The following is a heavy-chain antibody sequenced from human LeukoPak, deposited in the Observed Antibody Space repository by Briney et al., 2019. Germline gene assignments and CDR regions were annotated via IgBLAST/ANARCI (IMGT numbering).Heavy chain of an antibody. Sequence: GGSLRLSCVGSGFNFSTYWINWVRQAPGKGLEWVANIKEDGSEKYYVDSVKGRFIISRDNAKNSLYLQMNSLRVEDTAVYFCARWGSELPDDAFDIWGQGTMVTVSS. D-gene: IGHD6-25*01. CDR2: IKEDGSEK. J-gene: IGHJ3*02. CDR1: GFNFSTYW. V-gene: IGHV3-7*01. CDR3: ARWGSELPDDAFDI.